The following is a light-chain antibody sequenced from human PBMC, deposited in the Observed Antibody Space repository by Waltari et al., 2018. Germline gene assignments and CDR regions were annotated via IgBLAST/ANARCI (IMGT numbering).Light chain of an antibody. CDR3: QHYLRLPVS. CDR1: QSVGRT. J-gene: IGKJ1*01. V-gene: IGKV3-20*01. CDR2: GAS. Sequence: EIVLTQSPGTLSLSPGARATLSGRASQSVGRTLAWYQQRPGQAPRLLIYGASSRAADIPDRFAGSGSGTDFSLTINRLEPEDFAVYYCQHYLRLPVSFGQGTKVEIK.